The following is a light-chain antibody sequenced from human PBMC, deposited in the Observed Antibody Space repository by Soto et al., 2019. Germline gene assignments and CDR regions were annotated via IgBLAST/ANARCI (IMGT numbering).Light chain of an antibody. CDR1: QGISSY. CDR2: AAS. V-gene: IGKV1-9*01. Sequence: DIQLTQSPSFLSASVGDRVTITCRASQGISSYLAWYQQKPGKAPKLLIYAASTLQRGVPSRFSGSGSGTEFTLTFSSLQPEDFATYYFQQLNSYPLTFGGGTKVDIK. CDR3: QQLNSYPLT. J-gene: IGKJ4*01.